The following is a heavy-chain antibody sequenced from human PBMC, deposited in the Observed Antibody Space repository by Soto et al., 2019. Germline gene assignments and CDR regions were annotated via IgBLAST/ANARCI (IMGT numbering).Heavy chain of an antibody. CDR3: AKDNCISTSCYRLYNWFDP. J-gene: IGHJ5*02. D-gene: IGHD2-2*01. Sequence: QVQLVESGGGVVQPGRSLRLSCAASGFTFSSYGMHWVRQAPGKGLEWVADISYDGSNKYYADSERCRFTISRDNSKNTRYLQMNSLRAVDTAVYYCAKDNCISTSCYRLYNWFDPLGQGTLVTVSS. CDR1: GFTFSSYG. CDR2: ISYDGSNK. V-gene: IGHV3-30*18.